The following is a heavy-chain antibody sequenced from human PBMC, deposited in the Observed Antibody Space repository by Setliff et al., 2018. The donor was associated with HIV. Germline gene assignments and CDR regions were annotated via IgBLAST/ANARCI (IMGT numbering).Heavy chain of an antibody. J-gene: IGHJ4*02. CDR3: ARDVGGVQMATNFDY. Sequence: SSETLSLTCTISGGFISNYYWAWIRQPAGKGLEWIGRIYSSGDSYYNPSLDNRVTMSVDTSKNQFSLRLTSVTAADTAVYYCARDVGGVQMATNFDYWGQGTLVTVSS. CDR2: IYSSGDS. V-gene: IGHV4-4*07. D-gene: IGHD3-16*01. CDR1: GGFISNYY.